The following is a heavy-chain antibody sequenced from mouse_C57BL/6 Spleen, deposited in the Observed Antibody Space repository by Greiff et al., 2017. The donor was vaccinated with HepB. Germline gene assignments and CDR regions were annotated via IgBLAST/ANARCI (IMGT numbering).Heavy chain of an antibody. CDR1: GYTFTSYW. Sequence: QVQLQQPGAELVKPGASVKLSCKASGYTFTSYWMQWVKQRPGQGLEWIGEIDPSDSYTNYNQKFKGKATLTVDTSASTAYMQLSSLTSEDSAVYYCARWGDYGAYWGQGTLVTVSA. V-gene: IGHV1-50*01. CDR3: ARWGDYGAY. CDR2: IDPSDSYT. D-gene: IGHD2-4*01. J-gene: IGHJ3*01.